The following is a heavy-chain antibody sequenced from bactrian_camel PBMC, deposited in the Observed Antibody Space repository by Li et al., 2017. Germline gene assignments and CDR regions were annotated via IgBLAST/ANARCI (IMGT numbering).Heavy chain of an antibody. CDR3: AREVLYSHCTSDFTD. J-gene: IGHJ4*01. V-gene: IGHV3S55*01. D-gene: IGHD1*01. CDR1: SRTYYSAC. Sequence: VQLVESGGGSVQGGGSLRLSCEASSRTYYSACIGWFRQAPGKGREKVATIDTDGTAVYAEFVKGRFTISTDNDRKNIYLQMNSLTPEDTAMYYCAREVLYSHCTSDFTDWGPGTQVTVS. CDR2: IDTDGTA.